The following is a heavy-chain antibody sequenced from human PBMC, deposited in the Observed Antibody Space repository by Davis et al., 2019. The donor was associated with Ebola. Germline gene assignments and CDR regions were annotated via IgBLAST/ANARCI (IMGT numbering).Heavy chain of an antibody. V-gene: IGHV3-21*01. J-gene: IGHJ6*02. Sequence: GESLKISCAASGFTFGATTMNWLRQAPGKVLEWVSSISFTSSYLYYADSVKGRFTVSRDNAKNSLYLQMNSLRAEDTAVYYCARDRCSGGSCPNSYGMDVWGQGTTVTVSS. D-gene: IGHD2-15*01. CDR1: GFTFGATT. CDR2: ISFTSSYL. CDR3: ARDRCSGGSCPNSYGMDV.